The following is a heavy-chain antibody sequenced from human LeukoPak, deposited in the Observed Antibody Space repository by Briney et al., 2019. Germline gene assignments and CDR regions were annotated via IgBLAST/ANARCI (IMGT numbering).Heavy chain of an antibody. Sequence: SETLSLTCTVSGGSLSHHWCWIRQSPGKGLEWIGYISHTASTNYNPSLKSRVTLSIDTSKSQLSFQLTSVTAADTAVYYCAREKSPERKTWLQLGAFDVWGQGTVVTVSS. CDR3: AREKSPERKTWLQLGAFDV. CDR1: GGSLSHH. V-gene: IGHV4-59*11. CDR2: ISHTAST. J-gene: IGHJ3*01. D-gene: IGHD5-24*01.